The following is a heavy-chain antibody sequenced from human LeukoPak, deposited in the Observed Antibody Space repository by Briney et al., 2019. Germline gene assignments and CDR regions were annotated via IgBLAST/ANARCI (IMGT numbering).Heavy chain of an antibody. V-gene: IGHV4-34*01. CDR2: INHSGST. CDR3: ARVRRYGALNPLFGY. D-gene: IGHD4-17*01. J-gene: IGHJ4*02. CDR1: GGSIGTSGYY. Sequence: SETLSLTCSVSGGSIGTSGYYWGWIRQPPGKGLEWIGEINHSGSTNYNPSLKSRVTISVDTSKNQFSLKLSSVTAADTAVYYCARVRRYGALNPLFGYWGQGTLVTVSS.